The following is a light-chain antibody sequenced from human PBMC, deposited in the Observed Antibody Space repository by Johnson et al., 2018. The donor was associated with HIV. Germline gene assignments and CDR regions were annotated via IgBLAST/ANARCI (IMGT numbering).Light chain of an antibody. CDR1: SSNIGNNY. CDR2: ENN. Sequence: QSVLTQPPSVSAAPGQKVTISCSGSSSNIGNNYVSWYQQLPGPAPTLLIYENNKRPLGIPDRFSGSQSGTSATLGIPALPTGDEADFYCGTWDTSLSAFVFGTGTKVTV. V-gene: IGLV1-51*02. J-gene: IGLJ1*01. CDR3: GTWDTSLSAFV.